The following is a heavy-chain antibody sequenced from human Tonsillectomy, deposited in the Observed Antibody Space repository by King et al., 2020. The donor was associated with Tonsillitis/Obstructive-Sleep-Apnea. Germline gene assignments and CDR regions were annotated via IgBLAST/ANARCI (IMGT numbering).Heavy chain of an antibody. CDR1: GGSISSSSYY. CDR2: VYYSGST. J-gene: IGHJ4*02. V-gene: IGHV4-39*01. CDR3: ARQDSSGYPYYFDY. D-gene: IGHD3-22*01. Sequence: QLQASGPGLVKPSETLSLTCTVSGGSISSSSYYWGWIRQPPGKGLEWIGNVYYSGSTYYNPSLKSRVTIAVDTSKNQFSLKLSSVTAADTAVFYCARQDSSGYPYYFDYWGQGTLVTVSS.